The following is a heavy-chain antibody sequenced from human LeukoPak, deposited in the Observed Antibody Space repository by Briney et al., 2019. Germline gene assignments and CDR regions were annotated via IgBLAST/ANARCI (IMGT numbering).Heavy chain of an antibody. J-gene: IGHJ4*02. Sequence: SETLSLTCTVSGGSISSYYWSWIRQPPGKGLEWIGYIYYSGSTNYNPSLKSRVTISVDTSKNQFSLKLSSVTAADTAVYYCARDPISGSYPFDYWGQGTLVTVSS. CDR2: IYYSGST. CDR1: GGSISSYY. D-gene: IGHD1-26*01. CDR3: ARDPISGSYPFDY. V-gene: IGHV4-59*01.